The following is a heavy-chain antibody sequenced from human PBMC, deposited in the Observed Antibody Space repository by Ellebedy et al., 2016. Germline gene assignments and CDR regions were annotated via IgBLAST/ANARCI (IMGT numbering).Heavy chain of an antibody. D-gene: IGHD1-14*01. CDR2: ISGSGGST. CDR3: AKHRSPYYYGMDV. CDR1: GFTFSSYA. J-gene: IGHJ6*02. Sequence: GESLKISXAASGFTFSSYAMSWVRQSPGKGLEWVSAISGSGGSTYYADSVKGRFTISRDTSKKTVYLQMNSLRAEDTAVYYCAKHRSPYYYGMDVWGQGTTVTVSS. V-gene: IGHV3-23*01.